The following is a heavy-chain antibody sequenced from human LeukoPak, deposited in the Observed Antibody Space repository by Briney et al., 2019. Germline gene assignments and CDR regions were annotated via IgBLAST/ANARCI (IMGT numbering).Heavy chain of an antibody. J-gene: IGHJ4*02. Sequence: VKVSSKASGYAFTSYGISWARPAPGQGLEWMGWIISYNGNTNYTQKLQGRVTMTTDTSTSTAYMELRSLRSDDTAVYYCAREGEVYDYFDYWGQGTLVTVSS. V-gene: IGHV1-18*01. CDR1: GYAFTSYG. CDR2: IISYNGNT. D-gene: IGHD2-8*01. CDR3: AREGEVYDYFDY.